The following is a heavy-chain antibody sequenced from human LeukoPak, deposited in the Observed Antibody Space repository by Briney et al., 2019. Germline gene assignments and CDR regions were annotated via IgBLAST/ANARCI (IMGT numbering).Heavy chain of an antibody. CDR3: ARGSSTSVRPVWYFYYGMDV. Sequence: QSGGSLRLSCAASGFTFSSYGMHWVRQAPGKGLEWVAVISYDGSNKYYADSVKGRFTISRDNSKNTLYLQMNSLRAEDTAMYYCARGSSTSVRPVWYFYYGMDVWGQGTTVTVSS. D-gene: IGHD6-6*01. J-gene: IGHJ6*02. V-gene: IGHV3-30*03. CDR1: GFTFSSYG. CDR2: ISYDGSNK.